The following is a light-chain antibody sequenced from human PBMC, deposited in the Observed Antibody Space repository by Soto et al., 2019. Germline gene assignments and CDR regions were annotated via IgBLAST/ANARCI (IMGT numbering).Light chain of an antibody. J-gene: IGLJ1*01. CDR3: QSYDSRLSGYG. CDR2: DNN. V-gene: IGLV1-51*01. CDR1: SSNIGNNY. Sequence: QSVLTQPPSVSAAPGQKVTISCSGSSSNIGNNYVSWYQQLPGTAPKLLIYDNNKRPSGIPDRFSGSKSGTSATLGITGLQTGDEADYYCQSYDSRLSGYGFATGTKVTVL.